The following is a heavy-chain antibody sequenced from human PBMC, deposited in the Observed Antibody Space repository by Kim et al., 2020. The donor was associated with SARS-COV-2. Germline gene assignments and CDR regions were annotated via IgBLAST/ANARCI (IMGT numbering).Heavy chain of an antibody. V-gene: IGHV3-9*01. CDR3: AKDTDSGSYGYFFGMDV. J-gene: IGHJ6*02. D-gene: IGHD5-18*01. Sequence: VKGRCTISRDNAKNSLYLEMNSLRPEDTALYYCAKDTDSGSYGYFFGMDVWGQGTTVIVSS.